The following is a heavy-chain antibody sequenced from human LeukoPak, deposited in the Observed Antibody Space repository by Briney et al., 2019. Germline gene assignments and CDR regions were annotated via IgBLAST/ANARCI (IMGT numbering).Heavy chain of an antibody. D-gene: IGHD4-17*01. J-gene: IGHJ4*02. CDR1: GFTFSSYS. Sequence: PGGALRLSCTASGFTFSSYSMSWVRQGPGTGVEWVSAINWKGCKTFYADSVKGRFTISRDNSKKTLYLQVNSLRAEDTAVYFCAKELTTERTPGVDSWGQGTLVTVSS. CDR3: AKELTTERTPGVDS. CDR2: INWKGCKT. V-gene: IGHV3-23*01.